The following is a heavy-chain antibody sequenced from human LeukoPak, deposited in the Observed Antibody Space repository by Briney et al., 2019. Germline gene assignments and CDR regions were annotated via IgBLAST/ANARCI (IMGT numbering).Heavy chain of an antibody. CDR2: IIPIFGTA. V-gene: IGHV1-69*13. D-gene: IGHD6-13*01. CDR3: ARDDIAAAGNWFDP. Sequence: SVKVSCKASGYTFTSYGISWVRQAPGQGLEWMGGIIPIFGTANYAQKFQGRVTITADESTSTAYMELSSLRSEDTAVYYCARDDIAAAGNWFDPWGQGTLVTVSS. CDR1: GYTFTSYG. J-gene: IGHJ5*02.